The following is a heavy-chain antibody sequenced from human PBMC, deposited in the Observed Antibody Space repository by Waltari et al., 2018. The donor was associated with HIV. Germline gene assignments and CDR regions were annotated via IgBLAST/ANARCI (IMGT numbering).Heavy chain of an antibody. CDR2: ISTRSTTI. D-gene: IGHD3-22*01. Sequence: EVQLVESGGGLVKTGGSLRLSCAASGFTFSSYTMNWVRQAPGKGLEWISYISTRSTTISYADSVQGRFTISRDNAKNSLYLQLNSLRVEDTAVYYCARFRYYYNSSAYHSFDSWGQGTLVTVSS. J-gene: IGHJ4*02. CDR3: ARFRYYYNSSAYHSFDS. V-gene: IGHV3-48*04. CDR1: GFTFSSYT.